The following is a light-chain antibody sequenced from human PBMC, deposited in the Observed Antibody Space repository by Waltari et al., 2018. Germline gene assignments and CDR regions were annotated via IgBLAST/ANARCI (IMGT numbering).Light chain of an antibody. J-gene: IGKJ1*01. V-gene: IGKV1-39*01. CDR2: AAS. Sequence: DIQMTQSTSSLSASIGDRVTITCRASQSITTYLNWYQQKSGKAPKLLIYAASSLQSGVPSRFGGSGSGTDFTLTISCLQPEDFATYYCQQSYSTPRTFGQGTKVEIK. CDR1: QSITTY. CDR3: QQSYSTPRT.